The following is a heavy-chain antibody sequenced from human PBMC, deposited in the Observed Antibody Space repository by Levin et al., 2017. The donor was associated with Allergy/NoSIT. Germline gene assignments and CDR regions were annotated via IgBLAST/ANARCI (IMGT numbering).Heavy chain of an antibody. Sequence: GESLKISCAASGFTFSNAWMSWVRQAPGKGLEWVGRIKSKADGGTTDYAAPVKGRFTISRDDSKNTLYLQMNSLETEDTAVYYCTTISIQAAGTGWGQGTLVTVSS. CDR3: TTISIQAAGTG. V-gene: IGHV3-15*01. CDR2: IKSKADGGTT. D-gene: IGHD6-13*01. J-gene: IGHJ4*02. CDR1: GFTFSNAW.